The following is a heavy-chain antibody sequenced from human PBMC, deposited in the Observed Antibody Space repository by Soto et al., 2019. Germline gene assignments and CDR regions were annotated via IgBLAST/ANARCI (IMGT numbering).Heavy chain of an antibody. V-gene: IGHV4-38-2*01. D-gene: IGHD2-15*01. CDR1: GYSITNGYY. CDR3: ARALYCSGGSCSPLRGMDV. J-gene: IGHJ6*02. CDR2: IYHSGST. Sequence: SLSLTCAVSGYSITNGYYWGWIRQPPGQGLEWIGTIYHSGSTYYNPSLKTRVTISVDTSKNQFSLKLSSVTAADTAVYYCARALYCSGGSCSPLRGMDVWGQGTTVTVSS.